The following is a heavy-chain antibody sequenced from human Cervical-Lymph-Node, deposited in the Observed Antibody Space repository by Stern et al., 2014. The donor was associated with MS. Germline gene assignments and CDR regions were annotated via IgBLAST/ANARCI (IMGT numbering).Heavy chain of an antibody. D-gene: IGHD2-2*03. V-gene: IGHV3-30*18. CDR2: ISYDGSNK. J-gene: IGHJ3*02. Sequence: VQLVESGGGVVQPGRSLRLSCAASGFTFSSYGMHWVRQAPGKGLERVAVISYDGSNKYYADSVKGRFTISRDNSKNTLYLQMNSLRAEDTAVYYCAKDGSSYAFDIWGQGTMVTVSS. CDR3: AKDGSSYAFDI. CDR1: GFTFSSYG.